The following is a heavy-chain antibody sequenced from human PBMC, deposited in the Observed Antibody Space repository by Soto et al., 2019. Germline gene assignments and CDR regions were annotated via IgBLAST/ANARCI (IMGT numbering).Heavy chain of an antibody. Sequence: SETLSLTCTVSGGSISSGDYYWSWIRQPPGKGLEWIGYIYYSGSTYYNPSLKSRVTISVDTSKNQFSLKLSSVTAADTAVYYCARYGLVVVDPWGQGTLVTAPQ. CDR2: IYYSGST. CDR1: GGSISSGDYY. D-gene: IGHD2-15*01. J-gene: IGHJ5*02. CDR3: ARYGLVVVDP. V-gene: IGHV4-30-4*01.